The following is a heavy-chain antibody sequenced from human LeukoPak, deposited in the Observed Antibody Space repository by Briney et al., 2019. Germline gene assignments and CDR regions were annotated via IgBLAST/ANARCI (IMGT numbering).Heavy chain of an antibody. CDR3: ASGPKAYYDSSGKYNWFDP. V-gene: IGHV4-39*07. CDR2: IYYSGST. Sequence: PSETLSLTCTVSGGSISSSSYYWGWIRQPPGKGLEWIGSIYYSGSTYYNPSLKSRVTISVDTSKNQFSLKLSSVTAADTAVYYCASGPKAYYDSSGKYNWFDPWGQGTLVTVSS. J-gene: IGHJ5*02. D-gene: IGHD3-22*01. CDR1: GGSISSSSYY.